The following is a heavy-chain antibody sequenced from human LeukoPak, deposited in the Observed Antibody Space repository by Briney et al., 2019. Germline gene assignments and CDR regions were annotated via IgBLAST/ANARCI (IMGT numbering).Heavy chain of an antibody. J-gene: IGHJ4*02. Sequence: ASVKVSCKASGYTFTSYYMHWVRQAPGQGLEWMGIINPSGGSTSYAQKFQGRVTMTRDTSTSTVYMELSSLRSEDTAVYYCVRIPDGYYDSSGYPTNDYWGQGTLVTVSS. V-gene: IGHV1-46*01. D-gene: IGHD3-22*01. CDR2: INPSGGST. CDR3: VRIPDGYYDSSGYPTNDY. CDR1: GYTFTSYY.